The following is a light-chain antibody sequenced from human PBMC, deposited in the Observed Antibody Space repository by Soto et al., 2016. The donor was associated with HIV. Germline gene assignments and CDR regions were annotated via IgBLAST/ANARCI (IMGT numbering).Light chain of an antibody. Sequence: DVVMTQSPLSLPVTLGQPASISCRSSQSLLHSNGYNYLVWYLQKPGQSPQLLIYLGSSRASGVPDRFSGSGSGTDFTLKISRVEAEDVGVYHCMQALQTPKTFGQGTKVEIK. CDR1: QSLLHSNGYNY. CDR3: MQALQTPKT. V-gene: IGKV2-28*01. CDR2: LGS. J-gene: IGKJ1*01.